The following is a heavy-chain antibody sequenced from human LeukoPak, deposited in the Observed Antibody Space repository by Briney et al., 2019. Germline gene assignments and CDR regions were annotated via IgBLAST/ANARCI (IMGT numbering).Heavy chain of an antibody. D-gene: IGHD2-2*01. CDR1: GFTVSNNY. V-gene: IGHV3-66*02. CDR3: ASTSWSRSNYFDS. J-gene: IGHJ4*02. Sequence: GGSLRLSCAAFGFTVSNNYMTWVRQAPGKGLEWVSIIYSGGDTYYADSVRGRFTISRDNSKNTLYLQMNSLRPEDTAVYYCASTSWSRSNYFDSWGQGTLVTVSS. CDR2: IYSGGDT.